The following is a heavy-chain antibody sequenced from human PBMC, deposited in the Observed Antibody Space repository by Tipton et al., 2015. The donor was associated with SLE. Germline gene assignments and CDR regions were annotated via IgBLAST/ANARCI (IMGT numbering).Heavy chain of an antibody. CDR1: GFTFSTYT. V-gene: IGHV3-21*01. Sequence: SLRLSCAASGFTFSTYTINWVRQAPGKGLEWVSSISSSNTYIYYADSVKGRFTISRDNARNSLYLQMNSLRAEDTALYYCARWDLYSSSLYWGQGTLVTVSS. CDR2: ISSSNTYI. J-gene: IGHJ4*02. D-gene: IGHD6-6*01. CDR3: ARWDLYSSSLY.